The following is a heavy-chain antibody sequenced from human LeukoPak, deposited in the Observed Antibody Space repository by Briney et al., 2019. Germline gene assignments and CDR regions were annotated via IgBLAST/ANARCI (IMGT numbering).Heavy chain of an antibody. V-gene: IGHV1-46*01. J-gene: IGHJ4*02. CDR2: INPSGGTT. CDR1: GYTFISYY. Sequence: GASVKVSCKASGYTFISYYMHWVRQAPGQGLEWMGIINPSGGTTTHAQKIQGRVTMTRDTSTSTVYMELSSLGSEDTAVYYCARNSYGHLDYWGQGTLVTVSS. CDR3: ARNSYGHLDY. D-gene: IGHD5-18*01.